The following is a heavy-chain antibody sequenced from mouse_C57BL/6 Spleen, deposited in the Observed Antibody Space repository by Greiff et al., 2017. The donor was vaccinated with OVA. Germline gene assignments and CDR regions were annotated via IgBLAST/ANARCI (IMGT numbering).Heavy chain of an antibody. J-gene: IGHJ4*01. CDR2: IDPETGGT. V-gene: IGHV1-15*01. CDR3: TSYYGVRYAMDY. D-gene: IGHD1-1*01. CDR1: GYTFTDYE. Sequence: VQLQQSGAELVRPGASVTLSCKASGYTFTDYEMHWVKQTPVHGLEWIGAIDPETGGTAYNQKFKGKAILTADKSSSTAYMELRSLTSEDSAVYYCTSYYGVRYAMDYWGQGTSGTVSS.